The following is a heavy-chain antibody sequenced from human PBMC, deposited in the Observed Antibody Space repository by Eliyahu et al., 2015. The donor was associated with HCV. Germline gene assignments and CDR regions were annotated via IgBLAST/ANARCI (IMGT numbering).Heavy chain of an antibody. J-gene: IGHJ3*02. D-gene: IGHD1-14*01. V-gene: IGHV3-7*01. CDR2: IKQDGSEK. Sequence: EVQLVESGGGLVQPGGSLXXXWAAXGFTFSSYXXXWVRQAPGKGLEWVANIKQDGSEKYYVDSVKGRFTISRDNAKNSLYLQMNSLRAEDTAVYYCARVDRSAFDIWGQGTMVTVSS. CDR1: GFTFSSYX. CDR3: ARVDRSAFDI.